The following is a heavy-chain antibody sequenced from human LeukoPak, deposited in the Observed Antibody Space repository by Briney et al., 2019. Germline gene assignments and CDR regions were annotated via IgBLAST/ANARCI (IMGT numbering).Heavy chain of an antibody. CDR2: ISSSSGYR. J-gene: IGHJ3*02. CDR3: ARDRSKDDNGWLFDALDI. D-gene: IGHD3-9*01. Sequence: PGGSLRLSCAASGFTFSSYGMHWVRQAPGKGLEWVSSISSSSGYRYYADSLKGRFAISRDNAKSSLFLQMNSLRAEDTAVYYCARDRSKDDNGWLFDALDIWGQGTMVTVSS. V-gene: IGHV3-21*01. CDR1: GFTFSSYG.